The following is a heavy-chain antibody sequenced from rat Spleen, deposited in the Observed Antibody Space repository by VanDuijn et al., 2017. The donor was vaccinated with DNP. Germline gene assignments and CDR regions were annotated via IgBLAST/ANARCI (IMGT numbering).Heavy chain of an antibody. J-gene: IGHJ2*01. CDR1: GFTFSTAW. V-gene: IGHV6-6*01. Sequence: EVQIVESGGGSVQPGNPLKLSCATSGFTFSTAWMYWYRQFPEKRLEWVARIKPKSNNYATDYTESVKGRFTISRDDSKSSIYLQMKNLKKEDTAIYYCAWPSTWGQGVMVTVSS. CDR3: AWPST. CDR2: IKPKSNNYAT. D-gene: IGHD1-10*01.